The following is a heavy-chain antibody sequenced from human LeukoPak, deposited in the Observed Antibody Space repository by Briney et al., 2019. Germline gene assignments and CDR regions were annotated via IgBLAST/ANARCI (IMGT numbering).Heavy chain of an antibody. J-gene: IGHJ6*03. CDR3: ARGPRFIPYYYYYMDV. V-gene: IGHV4-39*07. CDR2: IYYSGST. CDR1: GGSISSSSYY. Sequence: PSETLSLTCTVSGGSISSSSYYWGWIRQPPGKGLEWIGSIYYSGSTYYNPSLKSRVTISVDTSKNQFSLKLSSVTAADTAVYYCARGPRFIPYYYYYMDVWGKGTTVTVSS. D-gene: IGHD3-16*02.